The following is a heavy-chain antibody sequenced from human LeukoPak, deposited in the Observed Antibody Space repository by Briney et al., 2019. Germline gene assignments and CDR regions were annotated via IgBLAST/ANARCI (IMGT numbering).Heavy chain of an antibody. CDR1: GFTFSNYW. Sequence: PGGSLRLSCAASGFTFSNYWMSWVRQAPGKGLEWVANIKQDGSEKYYVDSVKGRFTISRDNAKNSLYLQMNSLRAEDTAVYYCAREESSSSGYYFDYWGQGALVTVSS. CDR2: IKQDGSEK. CDR3: AREESSSSGYYFDY. V-gene: IGHV3-7*01. D-gene: IGHD6-6*01. J-gene: IGHJ4*02.